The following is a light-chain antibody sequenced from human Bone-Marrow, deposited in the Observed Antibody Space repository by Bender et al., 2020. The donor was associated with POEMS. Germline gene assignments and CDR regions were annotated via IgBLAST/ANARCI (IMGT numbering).Light chain of an antibody. J-gene: IGLJ3*02. Sequence: QSVLTQPPSASGTPGQRVTISCSGSSSNIGTNPVNWYQQLPGTAPKLLIYINNQRPSGIPERFSGSSSGTTVTLTISGAQLEDEADYYCYSAAVTPWVFGGGTKLTVL. CDR2: INN. CDR1: SSNIGTNP. V-gene: IGLV1-44*01. CDR3: YSAAVTPWV.